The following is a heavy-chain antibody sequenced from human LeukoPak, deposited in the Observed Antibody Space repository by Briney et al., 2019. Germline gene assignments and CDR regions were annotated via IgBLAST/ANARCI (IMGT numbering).Heavy chain of an antibody. Sequence: ASVKVSCKASGYTFTSYYMHWVRQAPGQGLEWMGIINPSGGSTSYAQKFQGRVTMTRDTSTSTVYMELSSLRSEDTAVYYCASGSSPYGDYEASWFDPWGQGTLVTVSS. D-gene: IGHD4-17*01. V-gene: IGHV1-46*01. J-gene: IGHJ5*02. CDR3: ASGSSPYGDYEASWFDP. CDR2: INPSGGST. CDR1: GYTFTSYY.